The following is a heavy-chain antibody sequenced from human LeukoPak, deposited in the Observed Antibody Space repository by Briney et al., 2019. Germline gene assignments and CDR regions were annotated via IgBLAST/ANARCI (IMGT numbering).Heavy chain of an antibody. J-gene: IGHJ3*02. Sequence: SETLSLTCTVSGYSISSGYYWGWIRQPPGKGLEWIGSIYHSGSTNYNPSLKSRVTISVDTSKNQFSLKLSSVTAADTAVYYCASTELRYFDWFRPDAFDIWGQGTMVTVSS. CDR2: IYHSGST. CDR1: GYSISSGYY. CDR3: ASTELRYFDWFRPDAFDI. V-gene: IGHV4-38-2*02. D-gene: IGHD3-9*01.